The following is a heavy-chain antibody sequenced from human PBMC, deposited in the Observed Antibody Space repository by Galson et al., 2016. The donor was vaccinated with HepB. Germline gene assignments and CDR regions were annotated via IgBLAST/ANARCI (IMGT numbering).Heavy chain of an antibody. Sequence: SLRLSCAASGFTFSSYAMSWVRQAPGKGLEWVSGIVGSGGHTYYADSVKGRFTISRDNSKNTLYLQMNSLRAEDTAVFYCAKDSPITVTTFVGFDYWGQGTLVTVSS. CDR2: IVGSGGHT. V-gene: IGHV3-23*01. CDR3: AKDSPITVTTFVGFDY. D-gene: IGHD4-17*01. CDR1: GFTFSSYA. J-gene: IGHJ4*02.